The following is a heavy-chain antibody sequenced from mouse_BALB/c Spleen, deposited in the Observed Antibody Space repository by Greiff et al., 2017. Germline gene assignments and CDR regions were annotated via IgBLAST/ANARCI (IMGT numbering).Heavy chain of an antibody. Sequence: EVKLVESGGGLVQPGGSMKLSCVASGFTFSNYWMNWVRQSPEKGLEWVAEIRLKSNNYATHYAESVKGRFTISRDDSKSSVYLQMNNLRAEDTGIYYCTLPYYYGSSSPFDYWGQGTTLTVSS. CDR1: GFTFSNYW. V-gene: IGHV6-6*02. D-gene: IGHD1-1*01. J-gene: IGHJ2*01. CDR3: TLPYYYGSSSPFDY. CDR2: IRLKSNNYAT.